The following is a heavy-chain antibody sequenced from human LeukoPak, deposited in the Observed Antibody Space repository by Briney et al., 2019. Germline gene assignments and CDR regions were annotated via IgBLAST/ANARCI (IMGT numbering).Heavy chain of an antibody. CDR2: IYHSGST. V-gene: IGHV4-30-2*01. J-gene: IGHJ4*02. D-gene: IGHD6-19*01. CDR1: GGSISSGGYY. Sequence: SETLSLICTVSGGSISSGGYYWSWIRQPPGKGLEWIGYIYHSGSTYYNPSLKSRVTISVDRSENQFSLKLSSVTAADTAVYYCATNSVAGNYFDYWGQGTLVTVSS. CDR3: ATNSVAGNYFDY.